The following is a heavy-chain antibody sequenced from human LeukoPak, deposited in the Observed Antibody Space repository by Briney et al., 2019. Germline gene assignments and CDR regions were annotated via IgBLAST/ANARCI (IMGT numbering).Heavy chain of an antibody. Sequence: YSVKVSCKASGGTFSSYAISWVRQAPGQGLEWMGGIIPIFGTANYAQKFQGRVTITADESTSTAYMELSSLRSEDTAVYYCARDRGPRGYSYGYRWYFDLWGRGTLVNVSS. CDR1: GGTFSSYA. V-gene: IGHV1-69*13. CDR3: ARDRGPRGYSYGYRWYFDL. D-gene: IGHD5-18*01. CDR2: IIPIFGTA. J-gene: IGHJ2*01.